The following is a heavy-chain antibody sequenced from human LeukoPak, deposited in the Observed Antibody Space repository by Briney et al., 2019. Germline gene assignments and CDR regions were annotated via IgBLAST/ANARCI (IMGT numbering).Heavy chain of an antibody. V-gene: IGHV3-30-3*01. CDR2: ISYDESNK. Sequence: PGGSLRLSCAASGFTFSSYAMHWVRRAPGKGVEWVAVISYDESNKYYADSVKGRITISRDNSKNTLYLQINSLRTEDTAMYYCARDPRAATHGAYYYGMDVWGQGTTVTVSS. CDR3: ARDPRAATHGAYYYGMDV. D-gene: IGHD3-10*01. CDR1: GFTFSSYA. J-gene: IGHJ6*02.